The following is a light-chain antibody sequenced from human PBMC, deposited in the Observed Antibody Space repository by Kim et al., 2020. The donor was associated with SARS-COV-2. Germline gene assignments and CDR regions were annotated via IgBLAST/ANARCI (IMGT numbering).Light chain of an antibody. J-gene: IGLJ2*01. CDR1: TMGSQS. CDR3: QVWDTGSDHVI. CDR2: YDD. Sequence: PGETARTTCGGDTMGSQSVHWHQQNPGQGPVLVISYDDDRPSGIPERISGSPSGSLATLTISRVEAGDEADYHCQVWDTGSDHVIFGGGTQLTVL. V-gene: IGLV3-21*01.